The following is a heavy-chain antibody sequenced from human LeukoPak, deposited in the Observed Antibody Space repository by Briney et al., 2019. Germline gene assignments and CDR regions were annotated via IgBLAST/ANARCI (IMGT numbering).Heavy chain of an antibody. CDR3: ARVGIGYCSSTSCTPFYGMDV. V-gene: IGHV3-48*03. J-gene: IGHJ6*02. CDR1: GFTFSSYE. Sequence: PGGSLRLSCAASGFTFSSYEMNWVRQAPGKGLEWVSYISSSGSTIHYADSVKGRFTISRDNAKNSLYLQMNSLRAEDTAVYYCARVGIGYCSSTSCTPFYGMDVWGQGTTVTVSS. CDR2: ISSSGSTI. D-gene: IGHD2-2*01.